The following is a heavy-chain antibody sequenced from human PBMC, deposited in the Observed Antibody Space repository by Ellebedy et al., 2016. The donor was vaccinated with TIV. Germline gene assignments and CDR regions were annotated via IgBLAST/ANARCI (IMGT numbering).Heavy chain of an antibody. D-gene: IGHD4-23*01. J-gene: IGHJ4*02. V-gene: IGHV3-53*01. CDR3: ASNGDKGY. CDR2: IYSGGST. CDR1: GFTVSNNY. Sequence: GESLKISXAASGFTVSNNYMNWVRQAPGKGLGWVSLIYSGGSTHYADSVRGRFTISRDYSKNTLYLQMNSLRAEDTAVYYCASNGDKGYWGQGTLVTVSS.